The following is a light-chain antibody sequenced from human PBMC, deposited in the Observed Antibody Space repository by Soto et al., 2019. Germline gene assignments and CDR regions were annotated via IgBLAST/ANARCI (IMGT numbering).Light chain of an antibody. CDR3: HQYARSPPT. J-gene: IGKJ1*01. CDR1: QTVSSGY. V-gene: IGKV3-20*01. CDR2: GAS. Sequence: EFVLTQAPGTLSLSAGERATLSCRASQTVSSGYLAWYQHKPGQAPRLLIYGASSRATGIPDRFSGSGSGTDFTLTISSLEPEDFAVYYCHQYARSPPTFGQGTKVDIK.